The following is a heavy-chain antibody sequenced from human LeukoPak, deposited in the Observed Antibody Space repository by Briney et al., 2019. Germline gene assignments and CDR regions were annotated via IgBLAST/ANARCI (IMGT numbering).Heavy chain of an antibody. V-gene: IGHV7-4-1*02. CDR1: GYTFTSHA. J-gene: IGHJ6*02. D-gene: IGHD6-13*01. CDR2: INTNTGNP. Sequence: GASVKVSCKASGYTFTSHAMNWVRQAPGQGLEWMGWINTNTGNPTYAQGFTGRFVFSLDTSVSTTYLQISSLKAEDTAVYYCARVLYSSSWPYYYGMDVWGQGTTVTVSS. CDR3: ARVLYSSSWPYYYGMDV.